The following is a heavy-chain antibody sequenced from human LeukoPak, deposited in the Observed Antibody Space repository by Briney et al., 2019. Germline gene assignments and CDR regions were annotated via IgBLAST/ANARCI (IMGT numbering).Heavy chain of an antibody. CDR1: GFTVSSNY. V-gene: IGHV3-53*01. J-gene: IGHJ3*02. D-gene: IGHD3-22*01. Sequence: PGGSLRLSCAASGFTVSSNYMSWVRQAPGKGLEWVSVIYSGGSTYYADSVKGRFTISRDNSKNTLYLQMNSLRAEDTAVYYCANDYDSSGYYYSQAFDIWGQGTMVTVSS. CDR2: IYSGGST. CDR3: ANDYDSSGYYYSQAFDI.